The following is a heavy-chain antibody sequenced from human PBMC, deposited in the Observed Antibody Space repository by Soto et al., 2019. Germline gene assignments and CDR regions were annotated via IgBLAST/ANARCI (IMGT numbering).Heavy chain of an antibody. J-gene: IGHJ6*02. Sequence: SETLSLTCTVSGGSISSGDYYWSWIRQPPGKGLEWIGYIYYSGSTYYNPSLKSRVTISIDTSKNQFSLKLSSVTAADTAVYYCARASVILSYYYGMDVWGQGTTVTVSS. CDR3: ARASVILSYYYGMDV. CDR1: GGSISSGDYY. CDR2: IYYSGST. V-gene: IGHV4-30-4*01.